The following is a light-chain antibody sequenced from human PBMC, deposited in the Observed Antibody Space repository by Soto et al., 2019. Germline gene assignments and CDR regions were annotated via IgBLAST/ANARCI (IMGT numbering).Light chain of an antibody. CDR2: EVN. CDR1: SSDVGGYNY. Sequence: QSVLTQPPSASGSPGQSVTLSCTGTSSDVGGYNYVSWYQRHPGKAPKLMIYEVNKRPSGVPDRFSGSKSGNTASLTVSGLQAEDEADYYCSSYAGSNDLVFGGGTKLTVL. J-gene: IGLJ2*01. CDR3: SSYAGSNDLV. V-gene: IGLV2-8*01.